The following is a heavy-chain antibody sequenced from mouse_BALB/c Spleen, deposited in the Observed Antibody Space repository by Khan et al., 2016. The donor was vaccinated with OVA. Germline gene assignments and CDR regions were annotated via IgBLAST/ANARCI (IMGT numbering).Heavy chain of an antibody. J-gene: IGHJ4*01. Sequence: EVQLVESGGDLVKPGGSLKLSCAASGFTFSSYGMSWVRQTPDKRLEWVATISSGGSYPYYPDSVKGRFTISRDNANNTLDLQMSSLKSEDTAMYYCARLYAMDYWGQGTSVTVSS. CDR1: GFTFSSYG. CDR3: ARLYAMDY. V-gene: IGHV5-6*01. CDR2: ISSGGSYP.